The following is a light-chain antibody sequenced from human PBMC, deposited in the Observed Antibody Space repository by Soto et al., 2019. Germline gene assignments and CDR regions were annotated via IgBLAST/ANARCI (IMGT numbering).Light chain of an antibody. CDR2: ATS. CDR1: QSVSSN. J-gene: IGKJ3*01. V-gene: IGKV3-15*01. CDR3: QQYNKWPLFT. Sequence: EIVMTQSPVTLSVSPGERDTLSCRASQSVSSNLAWYQQKPGQAPRLLIYATSTRATGIPARFSGSGSGTEFTLTISSLQSEDFAVYYCQQYNKWPLFTFGPGTKVDIK.